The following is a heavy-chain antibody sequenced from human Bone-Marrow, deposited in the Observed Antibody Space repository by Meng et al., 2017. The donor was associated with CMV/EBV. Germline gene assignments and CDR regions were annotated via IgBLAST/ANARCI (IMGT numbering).Heavy chain of an antibody. CDR1: GGTFSSYA. J-gene: IGHJ6*02. CDR3: AVPSDYYYGMDV. V-gene: IGHV1-69*05. Sequence: SVKVSCKASGGTFSSYAISWVRQAPGQGLEWMGGIIPIFGTANYAQKFQGRVTITTDESTSTAYMELSSLRSEDTAVYYCAVPSDYYYGMDVWGQGTTGNVSS. CDR2: IIPIFGTA.